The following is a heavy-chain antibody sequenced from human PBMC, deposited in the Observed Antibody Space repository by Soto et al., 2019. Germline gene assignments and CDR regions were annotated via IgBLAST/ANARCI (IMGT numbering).Heavy chain of an antibody. V-gene: IGHV3-30*03. Sequence: QVQLMESGGGVVQPGRSLRLSCAASGFTLSTYGMHWVRQAPGKGLEWVAVLSDDGTGKYYADSVKGRFTISRDKSDNTVYLQMNSLRSEASAVYHCARRSGWFEGAFALWGQGTLVNVSS. CDR3: ARRSGWFEGAFAL. CDR1: GFTLSTYG. J-gene: IGHJ4*02. CDR2: LSDDGTGK. D-gene: IGHD6-19*01.